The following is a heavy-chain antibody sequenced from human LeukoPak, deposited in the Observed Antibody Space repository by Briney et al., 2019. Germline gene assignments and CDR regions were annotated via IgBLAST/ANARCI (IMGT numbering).Heavy chain of an antibody. Sequence: SETLSLTCTVSGGSISSGGYSWNWIRQPAGKGLEWIGRIYTSGSTNYNASLKSRVTISIDTSKNQFSLKLTSVTAPDTAIYYCARGGTGSYGGGFDSWGQGTRVTVSS. V-gene: IGHV4-61*02. CDR2: IYTSGST. D-gene: IGHD1-26*01. J-gene: IGHJ4*02. CDR3: ARGGTGSYGGGFDS. CDR1: GGSISSGGYS.